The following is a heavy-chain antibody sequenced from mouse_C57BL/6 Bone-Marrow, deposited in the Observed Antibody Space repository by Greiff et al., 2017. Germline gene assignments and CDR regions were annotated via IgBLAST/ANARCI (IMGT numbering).Heavy chain of an antibody. J-gene: IGHJ2*01. CDR1: GYIFTEYT. CDR3: ARHERYYDYEGYFDY. Sequence: VHLVESGAELVKPGASVKLSCKASGYIFTEYTIHWVKQRSGQGLEWIGWFYPGRGSIKYNERFKDKATLTADKSSNTVYMELSRLTSEDSAVYFCARHERYYDYEGYFDYWGQGTTLTVSS. CDR2: FYPGRGSI. V-gene: IGHV1-62-2*01. D-gene: IGHD2-4*01.